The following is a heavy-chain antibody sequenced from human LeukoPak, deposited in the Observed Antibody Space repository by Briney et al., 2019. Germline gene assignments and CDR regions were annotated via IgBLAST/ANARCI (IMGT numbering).Heavy chain of an antibody. CDR2: ISGSGGST. CDR3: AKDKMGSYYDSSGYYEY. V-gene: IGHV3-23*01. J-gene: IGHJ4*02. D-gene: IGHD3-22*01. Sequence: PGGSLRLSCAAPGFTFSSYAMSWVRQAPGKGLEWVSAISGSGGSTYYADSVKGRFTISRDNSKNTLYLQMNSLRAEDTAVYYCAKDKMGSYYDSSGYYEYWGQGTLVTVSS. CDR1: GFTFSSYA.